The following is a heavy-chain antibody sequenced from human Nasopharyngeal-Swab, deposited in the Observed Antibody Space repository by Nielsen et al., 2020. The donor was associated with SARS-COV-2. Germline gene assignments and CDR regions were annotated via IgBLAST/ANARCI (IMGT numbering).Heavy chain of an antibody. CDR1: GFTFSSYA. CDR3: ANRMPTVGATRYYCFDS. Sequence: GESLKISCAASGFTFSSYAMCWVRQAPGKGLEWVSTISGSGGSTYYADSVKGRFTISRDNSKNTLYLQMSSLRAEDTAVYYCANRMPTVGATRYYCFDSWGQGTLVTVSS. J-gene: IGHJ4*02. CDR2: ISGSGGST. D-gene: IGHD1-26*01. V-gene: IGHV3-23*01.